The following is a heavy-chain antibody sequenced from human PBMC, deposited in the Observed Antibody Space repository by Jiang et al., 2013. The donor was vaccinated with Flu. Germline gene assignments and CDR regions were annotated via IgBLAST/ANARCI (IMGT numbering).Heavy chain of an antibody. D-gene: IGHD3-22*01. J-gene: IGHJ4*02. V-gene: IGHV4-34*01. Sequence: LLKPSETLSLTCAVYGGSFSGYYWSWIRQPPGRGLEWIGEINHSGSTNYNPSLKSRVTISVDTSKNQFSLKLSSVTAADTAVYYCARSLTPNYYDSSGYYRYWGQGT. CDR3: ARSLTPNYYDSSGYYRY. CDR2: INHSGST. CDR1: GGSFSGYY.